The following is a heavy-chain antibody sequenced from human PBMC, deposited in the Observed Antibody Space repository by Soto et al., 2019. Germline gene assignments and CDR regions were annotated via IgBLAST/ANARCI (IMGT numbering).Heavy chain of an antibody. J-gene: IGHJ4*02. Sequence: TSETLSLTCTVSGGSISSYYWSWIRQPPGKGLEWIGYIYYSGSTNYNPSLKSRVTISVDTSKNQFSLKLSSVTAADTAVYYCARPLHYYDSSGYYAVWGQGTLVTVSS. CDR1: GGSISSYY. CDR2: IYYSGST. CDR3: ARPLHYYDSSGYYAV. V-gene: IGHV4-59*01. D-gene: IGHD3-22*01.